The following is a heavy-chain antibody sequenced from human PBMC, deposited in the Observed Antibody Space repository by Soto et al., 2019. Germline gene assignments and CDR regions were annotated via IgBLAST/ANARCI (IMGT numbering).Heavy chain of an antibody. J-gene: IGHJ4*02. CDR1: GGSIYTYY. CDR3: ARLVGVAISP. D-gene: IGHD2-21*01. CDR2: ISDGGST. V-gene: IGHV4-59*12. Sequence: SETLSLTCNVSGGSIYTYYWNWIRQSPGKGLEWIGYISDGGSTNYNPSLMSRVTIALDTSKSLVSLRLNSVTAADTAVYYCARLVGVAISPWGQGTLVTVSS.